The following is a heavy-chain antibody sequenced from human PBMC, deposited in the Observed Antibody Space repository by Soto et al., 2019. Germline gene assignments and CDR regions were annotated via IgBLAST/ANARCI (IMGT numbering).Heavy chain of an antibody. J-gene: IGHJ4*02. CDR3: ARDLGYYDSSGYFDY. CDR1: GFTFSDYY. CDR2: ISSSDTII. D-gene: IGHD3-22*01. V-gene: IGHV3-11*01. Sequence: GGSLRLSCAASGFTFSDYYMSWIRQAPGKGLEWVSYISSSDTIISYADSVKGRFTISRDNAKNSLYLQMNSLRAEDTAVYYCARDLGYYDSSGYFDYWGQGALVTVSS.